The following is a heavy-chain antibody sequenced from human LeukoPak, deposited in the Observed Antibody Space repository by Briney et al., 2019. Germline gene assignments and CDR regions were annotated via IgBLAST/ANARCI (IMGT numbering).Heavy chain of an antibody. V-gene: IGHV1-18*01. Sequence: ASVKVSCKASGYTFTSYGISWVRQAPGQGLEWMGWISAYNGNTNYAQKLQGRVTMTTDTSTSTAYMELRSLRSDDTAVYYCARDYCSSTSCSLPPRSPGDDYRGQGTLVTVSS. CDR3: ARDYCSSTSCSLPPRSPGDDY. D-gene: IGHD2-2*01. CDR1: GYTFTSYG. J-gene: IGHJ4*02. CDR2: ISAYNGNT.